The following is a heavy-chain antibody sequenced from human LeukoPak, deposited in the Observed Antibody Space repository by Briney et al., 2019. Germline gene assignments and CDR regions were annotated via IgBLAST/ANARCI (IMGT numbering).Heavy chain of an antibody. CDR3: ARDSYYDILTGTGGAFDI. CDR1: GYTFITYG. CDR2: ISAYNGNT. Sequence: ASVKVSCKASGYTFITYGMSWVRQAPGQGLEWMGWISAYNGNTNYAPKLQGRVTMTTNTSTSTVYMELRSLRSEDTAVYYCARDSYYDILTGTGGAFDIWGQGTMVTVSS. J-gene: IGHJ3*02. D-gene: IGHD3-9*01. V-gene: IGHV1-18*01.